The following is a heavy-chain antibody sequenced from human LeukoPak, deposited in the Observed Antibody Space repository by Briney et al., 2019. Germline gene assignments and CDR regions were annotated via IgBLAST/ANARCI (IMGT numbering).Heavy chain of an antibody. CDR2: IGGSGGNI. V-gene: IGHV3-23*01. J-gene: IGHJ4*02. CDR3: AKEIRWSFDQ. CDR1: GVTFRSNG. D-gene: IGHD4-23*01. Sequence: GGSLRLSCAASGVTFRSNGMRWIRQAPGKGLEWVSVIGGSGGNILYADSVKGRFTISRDNSKNTLFLQMNSLRAEDTATSYCAKEIRWSFDQWGQGTLVTVSS.